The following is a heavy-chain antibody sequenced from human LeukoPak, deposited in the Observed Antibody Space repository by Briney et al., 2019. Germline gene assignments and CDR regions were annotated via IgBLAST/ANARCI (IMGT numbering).Heavy chain of an antibody. D-gene: IGHD3-3*01. V-gene: IGHV1-69*05. Sequence: ASVKVSCKASGGTFSSYAISWVRQAPGQGLEWMGRIIPIFGTANYAQKFQGRVTITTGESTSTAYMELSSLRSEDTAVYYCARGDYDFWSGLMFDPWGQGTLVTVSS. CDR2: IIPIFGTA. CDR1: GGTFSSYA. CDR3: ARGDYDFWSGLMFDP. J-gene: IGHJ5*02.